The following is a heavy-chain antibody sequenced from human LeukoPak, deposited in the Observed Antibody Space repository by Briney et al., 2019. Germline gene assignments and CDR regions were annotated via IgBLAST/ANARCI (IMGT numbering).Heavy chain of an antibody. D-gene: IGHD6-6*01. CDR1: GFTFTSYS. V-gene: IGHV3-23*01. CDR2: ISGGGGST. CDR3: ANTEDSSSGDY. J-gene: IGHJ4*02. Sequence: GGSLRLSCAASGFTFTSYSMNWVRQAPGKGLEWVSTISGGGGSTYYADSVKGRFTISRDNSKNTLYLQVNSLRAEDTAVYYCANTEDSSSGDYWGQGTLVTVSS.